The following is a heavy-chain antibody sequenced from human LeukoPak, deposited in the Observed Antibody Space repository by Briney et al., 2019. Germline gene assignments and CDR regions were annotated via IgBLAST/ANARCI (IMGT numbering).Heavy chain of an antibody. Sequence: PGGSLRLSCAASGFTFSSYAMSWVRQAPGKGLEWVSAISGSGGSTYYADSVKGRFTISRDNSKNTLYLQMNSLRAEDTAVYYCAKAPAKSYYYYYYMDVWGKGTTVTISS. J-gene: IGHJ6*03. D-gene: IGHD2-2*01. V-gene: IGHV3-23*01. CDR1: GFTFSSYA. CDR3: AKAPAKSYYYYYYMDV. CDR2: ISGSGGST.